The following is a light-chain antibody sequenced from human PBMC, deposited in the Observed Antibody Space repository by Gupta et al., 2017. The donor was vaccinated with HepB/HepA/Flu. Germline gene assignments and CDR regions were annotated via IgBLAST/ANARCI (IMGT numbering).Light chain of an antibody. CDR1: QSVLYSSNNKNY. Sequence: DIVMTQSPDSLVVSLGERATINCKPSQSVLYSSNNKNYLAWYQQKPGQPPKLLIYWASTRESGVPDRFSGSGSGTDFTLTISSLQAEDVAVYYCQQYYSTPLTFGPGTKVDIK. CDR2: WAS. V-gene: IGKV4-1*01. J-gene: IGKJ3*01. CDR3: QQYYSTPLT.